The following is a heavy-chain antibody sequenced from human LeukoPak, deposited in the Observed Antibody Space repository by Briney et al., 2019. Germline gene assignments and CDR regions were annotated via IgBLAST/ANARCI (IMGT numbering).Heavy chain of an antibody. CDR1: GFTFSSYA. D-gene: IGHD3-22*01. J-gene: IGHJ3*02. CDR3: AKANTYYYDSSGYYRPYDAFDI. V-gene: IGHV3-23*01. CDR2: ISGSGGST. Sequence: GGSLILSCAASGFTFSSYAMSWVRQAPGKGLEWVSAISGSGGSTYYADSVKGRFTISRDNSKNTLYLQMNSLRAEDTAVYYCAKANTYYYDSSGYYRPYDAFDIWGQGTMVTVSS.